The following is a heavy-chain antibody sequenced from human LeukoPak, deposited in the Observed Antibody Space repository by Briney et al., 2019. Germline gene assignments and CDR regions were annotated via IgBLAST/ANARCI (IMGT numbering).Heavy chain of an antibody. D-gene: IGHD6-13*01. J-gene: IGHJ6*02. CDR1: GYTFTSYD. CDR2: MNPNSGNT. Sequence: ASVKVSCKASGYTFTSYDINWVRQATGQGLEWMGWMNPNSGNTGYAQKFQGRVTMTRNTSISTAYMELSSLRSEDTAVYYCARGSEAAAGPFYYYYYGMDVWGQGTTVTVSS. V-gene: IGHV1-8*01. CDR3: ARGSEAAAGPFYYYYYGMDV.